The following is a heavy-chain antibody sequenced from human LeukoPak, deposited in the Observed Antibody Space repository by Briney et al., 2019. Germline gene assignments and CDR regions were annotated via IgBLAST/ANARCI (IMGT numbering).Heavy chain of an antibody. J-gene: IGHJ5*02. CDR1: GYSFTTYW. CDR2: IYPGDSDT. Sequence: GESLKISCKASGYSFTTYWIGWVRQMPGKGLEWKGIIYPGDSDTRYSPSFQGQVTISADKSINTAYLQWRSLEASDTAMYYCARSGVPGAMTWFDPWGQGTLVTVSS. CDR3: ARSGVPGAMTWFDP. V-gene: IGHV5-51*01. D-gene: IGHD2-2*01.